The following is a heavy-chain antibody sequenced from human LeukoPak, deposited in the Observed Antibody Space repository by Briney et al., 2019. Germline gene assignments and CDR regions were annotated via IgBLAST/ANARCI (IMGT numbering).Heavy chain of an antibody. CDR3: ARRWSGYYDSSGYYSARGWFDP. CDR1: GGSISSYY. J-gene: IGHJ5*02. CDR2: IYYGGST. V-gene: IGHV4-59*01. D-gene: IGHD3-22*01. Sequence: PSETLSLTCTVAGGSISSYYWCWIRQPPGKGLEGLGYIYYGGSTHYNASLKSRVTISVDTSKNQFSLKLSPVTAADTAVYYCARRWSGYYDSSGYYSARGWFDPWGQGTLVTVSS.